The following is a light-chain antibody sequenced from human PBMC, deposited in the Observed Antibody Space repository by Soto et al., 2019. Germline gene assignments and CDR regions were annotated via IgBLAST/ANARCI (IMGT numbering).Light chain of an antibody. CDR3: QQYYSTPPVT. CDR1: QSVLYSSNNKNY. Sequence: DIVMTQSPDSLAVSLGERATINCKSSQSVLYSSNNKNYLAWYQQKPGQPPKLLIYWASTRESGVPDRFSGSGSGTDFTLTISSLQAEDVAVYYCQQYYSTPPVTXGXGTKVEXK. CDR2: WAS. J-gene: IGKJ1*01. V-gene: IGKV4-1*01.